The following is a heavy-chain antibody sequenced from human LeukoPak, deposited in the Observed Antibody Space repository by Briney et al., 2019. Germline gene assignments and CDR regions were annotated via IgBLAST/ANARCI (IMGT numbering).Heavy chain of an antibody. CDR2: MYYGGST. Sequence: PSETLSLTCTVSGGSLSSSDYHWGWIRQPPGKGLEWIGSMYYGGSTYYNPPLKSRVTISVDTSKNQFSLKLSSVTAADTAVYYCARGHYLGYCSSTSCARIAFDIWGQGTMVTASS. CDR1: GGSLSSSDYH. D-gene: IGHD2-2*01. CDR3: ARGHYLGYCSSTSCARIAFDI. V-gene: IGHV4-39*07. J-gene: IGHJ3*02.